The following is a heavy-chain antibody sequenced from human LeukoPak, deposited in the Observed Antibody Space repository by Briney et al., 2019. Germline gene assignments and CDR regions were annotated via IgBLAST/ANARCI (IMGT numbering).Heavy chain of an antibody. CDR1: GGSFSGYY. D-gene: IGHD2-15*01. CDR2: INHSGST. V-gene: IGHV4-34*01. Sequence: SETLSLTCAVYGGSFSGYYWSWIRQPPGKGLEWIGEINHSGSTNYNPSLKSRVTISVDTSKNQFSLKLNSVTAADTGVYYCAREGYCSGGSCHRTFALWGRGTQVTVSS. CDR3: AREGYCSGGSCHRTFAL. J-gene: IGHJ4*02.